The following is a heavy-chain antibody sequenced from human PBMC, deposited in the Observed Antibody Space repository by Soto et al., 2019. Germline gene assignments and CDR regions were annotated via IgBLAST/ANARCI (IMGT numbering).Heavy chain of an antibody. CDR2: IYYSGST. J-gene: IGHJ6*02. CDR3: AREGSDYDFWSGYHNYGMDV. D-gene: IGHD3-3*01. V-gene: IGHV4-59*01. Sequence: LSLTCTVSGGSISSYYWSWIRQPPGKGLEWIGYIYYSGSTNYNPSLKSRVTISVDTSKNQFSLKLSSVTAADTAVYYCAREGSDYDFWSGYHNYGMDVWGQGTTVTVSS. CDR1: GGSISSYY.